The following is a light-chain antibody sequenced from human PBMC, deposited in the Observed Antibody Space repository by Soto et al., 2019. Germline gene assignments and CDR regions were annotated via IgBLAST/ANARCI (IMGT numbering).Light chain of an antibody. CDR2: EVS. J-gene: IGLJ3*02. CDR3: SSYAGSNNLV. CDR1: SSDVGGYNY. Sequence: QSALTQPPSPSGSPGQSVTISCTGTSSDVGGYNYVSWYQQHPGKAPKFMIYEVSKRPSGVPDRFSGSKSGNTASLTVSGLQAEDEADYYWSSYAGSNNLVFGGGTKLTVL. V-gene: IGLV2-8*01.